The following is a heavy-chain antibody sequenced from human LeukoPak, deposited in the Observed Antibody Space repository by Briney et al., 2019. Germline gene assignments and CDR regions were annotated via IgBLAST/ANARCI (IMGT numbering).Heavy chain of an antibody. CDR3: ATRTGTTSRPFDI. Sequence: PSVKVSCTVSGYTLTVLSMHWVRQAPGKGLEWMGGFDPEDGETIYAQKFQGRVTMTEDTSTDTAYMGLSSLRSEDTAVYYCATRTGTTSRPFDIWGQGTMVAVSS. CDR1: GYTLTVLS. J-gene: IGHJ3*02. D-gene: IGHD1-7*01. CDR2: FDPEDGET. V-gene: IGHV1-24*01.